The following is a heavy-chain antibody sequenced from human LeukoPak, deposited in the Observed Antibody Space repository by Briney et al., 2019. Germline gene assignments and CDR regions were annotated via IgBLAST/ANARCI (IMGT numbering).Heavy chain of an antibody. CDR2: ISGSGDIR. CDR1: GFTLNTYA. Sequence: GESLKISCAASGFTLNTYAMSWVRQAPGKGLEWVSAISGSGDIRHYADPVKGRFTISRDDSKNTLYLQMNSLRAEDTAVYYCAKDGEYGSRGYFNYWGQGTLVTVSS. CDR3: AKDGEYGSRGYFNY. D-gene: IGHD6-13*01. V-gene: IGHV3-23*01. J-gene: IGHJ4*02.